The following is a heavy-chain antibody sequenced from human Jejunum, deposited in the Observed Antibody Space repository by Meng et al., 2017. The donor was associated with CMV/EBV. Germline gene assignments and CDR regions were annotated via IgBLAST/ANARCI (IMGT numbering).Heavy chain of an antibody. D-gene: IGHD3-16*01. CDR3: ARGVHWFDP. CDR2: TYYKSKGYN. J-gene: IGHJ5*02. V-gene: IGHV6-1*01. CDR1: GESVSSNGAA. Sequence: AISGESVSSNGAAWNWVRQSPSRGLEWLGRTYYKSKGYNDYAVSVKSRITINPDTSENQFSLQLNSVTPEDTAVYYCARGVHWFDPWGQGTLVTVSS.